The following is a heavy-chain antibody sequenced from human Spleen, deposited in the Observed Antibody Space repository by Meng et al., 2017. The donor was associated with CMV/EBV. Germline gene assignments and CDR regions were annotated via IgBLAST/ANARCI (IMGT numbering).Heavy chain of an antibody. CDR2: IHYSGNT. V-gene: IGHV4-59*02. CDR1: GGSVSTYY. J-gene: IGHJ6*02. CDR3: AGEPWEWYVGYGLDV. D-gene: IGHD3-3*01. Sequence: GSLRLSCTVSGGSVSTYYWSWIRQPPGKGLEWIGYIHYSGNTDYNPSLKSRVSISVDTSRHQFSLKLSSLTAADTATYYCAGEPWEWYVGYGLDVWGQGTTVTVSS.